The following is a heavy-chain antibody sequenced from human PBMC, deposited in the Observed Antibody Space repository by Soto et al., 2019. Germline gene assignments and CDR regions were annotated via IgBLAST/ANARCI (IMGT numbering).Heavy chain of an antibody. V-gene: IGHV3-30-3*01. Sequence: QVQLVESGGGVVQPGRSLRLSCAASGFTFSSYAMHWVRQAPGKGLEGVAVISYDGSNKYYADSVKGRFTISRDNSKNTLYLQMNSLRAEDTAVYYCARGTSSGWYPWFDPWGQGTLVTVSS. CDR3: ARGTSSGWYPWFDP. CDR1: GFTFSSYA. CDR2: ISYDGSNK. J-gene: IGHJ5*02. D-gene: IGHD6-19*01.